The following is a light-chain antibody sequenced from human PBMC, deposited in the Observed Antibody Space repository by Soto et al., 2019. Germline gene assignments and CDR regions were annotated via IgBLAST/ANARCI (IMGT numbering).Light chain of an antibody. CDR1: QPIIRY. CDR2: ATY. V-gene: IGKV1-39*01. J-gene: IGKJ2*03. CDR3: QQSHSPPYS. Sequence: DIQMTQSPSSLSASLGDRVTITCRASQPIIRYLNWYQQKPGKAPKLLIYATYSSQSGVPARFSGGGFGTDFTLTISSLQPEDFATYYCQQSHSPPYSFGQGTKLEIK.